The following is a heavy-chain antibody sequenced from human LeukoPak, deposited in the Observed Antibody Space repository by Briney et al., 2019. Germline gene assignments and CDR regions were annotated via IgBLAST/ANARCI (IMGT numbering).Heavy chain of an antibody. D-gene: IGHD3-10*01. CDR3: ARANPMVRGVSDYFDY. CDR2: IYHSGST. Sequence: SQTLTLTCTVSGGSISRSAYFWIWIRQPPGKGLEWIGYIYHSGSTYYNPSLESRVTISVDRSKNQFSLKLTSVTAADTAVYYCARANPMVRGVSDYFDYWGQGTLVTVSS. J-gene: IGHJ4*02. V-gene: IGHV4-30-2*01. CDR1: GGSISRSAYF.